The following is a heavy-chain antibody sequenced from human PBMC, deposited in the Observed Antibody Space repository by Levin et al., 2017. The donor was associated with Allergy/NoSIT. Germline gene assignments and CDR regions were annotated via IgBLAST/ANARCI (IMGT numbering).Heavy chain of an antibody. D-gene: IGHD3-16*02. Sequence: GESLKISCAASGFTFSSYAMSWVRQAPGKGLEWVSAISGSGGSTYYADSVKGRFTISRDNSKNTLYLQMNSLRAEDTAVYYCAKDEVRYDYWGQGTLVTVSS. CDR2: ISGSGGST. V-gene: IGHV3-23*01. CDR3: AKDEVRYDY. CDR1: GFTFSSYA. J-gene: IGHJ4*02.